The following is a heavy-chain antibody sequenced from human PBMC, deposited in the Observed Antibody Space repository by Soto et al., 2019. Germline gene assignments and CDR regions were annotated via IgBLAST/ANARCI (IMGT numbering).Heavy chain of an antibody. D-gene: IGHD6-13*01. J-gene: IGHJ4*02. CDR1: GFAFSAYA. V-gene: IGHV3-23*01. Sequence: GGSLRLSCAASGFAFSAYAMSWVRQAPGKGLEWVSAITGRGDTTDYADSVKGRFTISRDNSKNTLYLQMNSLRAEDTAVYYCAKDKGAAGVFDYWGQGTLVTVSS. CDR3: AKDKGAAGVFDY. CDR2: ITGRGDTT.